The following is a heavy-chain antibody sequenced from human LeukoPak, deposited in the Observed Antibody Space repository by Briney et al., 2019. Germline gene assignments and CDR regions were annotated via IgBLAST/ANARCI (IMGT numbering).Heavy chain of an antibody. V-gene: IGHV3-48*03. CDR2: ISSSGSTI. J-gene: IGHJ6*03. Sequence: PGGSLRLSCAASGFTFTSYEMNWVRQAPGRGLEWVSYISSSGSTIYYADSVKGRFTISRDNAKNSLYLQMNSLRAEDTAVYYCARQLGEIEYYYYYMDVWGRRTTVTVSS. CDR1: GFTFTSYE. CDR3: ARQLGEIEYYYYYMDV. D-gene: IGHD1-1*01.